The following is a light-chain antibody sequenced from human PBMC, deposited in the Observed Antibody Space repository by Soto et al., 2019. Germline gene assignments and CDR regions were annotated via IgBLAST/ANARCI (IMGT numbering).Light chain of an antibody. J-gene: IGKJ1*01. CDR3: QQYNNWPPGRT. CDR1: QSVGSN. CDR2: GAS. Sequence: EIVMTQSPATLSVSPGERATLSCRASQSVGSNLAWYQQKPGQAPRLLIYGASTRATGIPARFSGSGSGTELTLTISSLQSEDFAIYFCQQYNNWPPGRTFGQGTKVEIK. V-gene: IGKV3-15*01.